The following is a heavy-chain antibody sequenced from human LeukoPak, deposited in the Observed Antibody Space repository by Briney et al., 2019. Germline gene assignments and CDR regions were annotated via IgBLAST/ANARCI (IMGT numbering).Heavy chain of an antibody. Sequence: GGSLRLSCAASGFTFSSYSMNWVRQAPGKGLEWVSSISSSSSYIYYADSVKGRFTISRDNAKNSLYLQTNSLRAEDTAVYYCARDLNYYDSSGYWYFDYWGQGTLVTVSS. D-gene: IGHD3-22*01. CDR1: GFTFSSYS. V-gene: IGHV3-21*01. CDR2: ISSSSSYI. CDR3: ARDLNYYDSSGYWYFDY. J-gene: IGHJ4*02.